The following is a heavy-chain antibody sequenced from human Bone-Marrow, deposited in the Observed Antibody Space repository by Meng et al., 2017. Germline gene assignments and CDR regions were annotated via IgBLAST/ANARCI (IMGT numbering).Heavy chain of an antibody. CDR3: ARGPTTMAHDFDY. Sequence: QVHLPPGGEGLVRPAEPPSLTCVVSGGSFSDSYWSWIRQPPGKGLEWIGEINHSGSTNYNPSLESRATISVDTSQNNLSLKLSSVTAADSAVYYCARGPTTMAHDFDYWGQGTLVTVSS. J-gene: IGHJ4*02. V-gene: IGHV4-34*01. D-gene: IGHD4-11*01. CDR1: GGSFSDSY. CDR2: INHSGST.